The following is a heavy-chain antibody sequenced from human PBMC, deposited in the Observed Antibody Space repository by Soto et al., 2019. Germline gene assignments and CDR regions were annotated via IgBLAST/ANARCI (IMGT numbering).Heavy chain of an antibody. D-gene: IGHD3-22*01. CDR2: ITAYNGDT. CDR3: AKGGYFDTRGPPTLDY. V-gene: IGHV1-18*01. J-gene: IGHJ4*02. Sequence: QVQLVQSGAEVKKPGASVKVSCRASGYTFRNYVITWVRQAPGQGLEGMGSITAYNGDTNYEEKLQGRVTMTTDTSTSTAYMELRSLRSDDTAVYFCAKGGYFDTRGPPTLDYWGQGTLVTVSS. CDR1: GYTFRNYV.